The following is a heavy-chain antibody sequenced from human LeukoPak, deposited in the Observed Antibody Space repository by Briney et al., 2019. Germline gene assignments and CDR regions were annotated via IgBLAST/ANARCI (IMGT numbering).Heavy chain of an antibody. J-gene: IGHJ5*02. CDR3: ARLGYCSGGSCYKGWFDP. V-gene: IGHV4-34*01. CDR1: GGSFSGYY. CDR2: INHSGST. D-gene: IGHD2-15*01. Sequence: SETLSLTCAVYGGSFSGYYWSWIRQPPGKGLEWIGEINHSGSTNYNPSLKSRVTISVDTSKNQFSLKLSSVTAADTAVYYCARLGYCSGGSCYKGWFDPWGQGTLVTVSS.